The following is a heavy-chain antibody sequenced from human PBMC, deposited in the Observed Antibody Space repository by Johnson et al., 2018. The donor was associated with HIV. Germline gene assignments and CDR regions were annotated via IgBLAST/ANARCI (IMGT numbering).Heavy chain of an antibody. CDR1: GFTVSSNY. D-gene: IGHD3-9*01. Sequence: MLLVESGGGLIQPGGSLRLSCAASGFTVSSNYMSWVRQAPGKGLESVSVIFSVGDVYYADSVTGRFTISRDNSKNMVYLKMNSLRPEDTAVYYCARDGRDLVTRGSFDVWGQGTVVTVSS. CDR2: IFSVGDV. CDR3: ARDGRDLVTRGSFDV. V-gene: IGHV3-66*03. J-gene: IGHJ3*01.